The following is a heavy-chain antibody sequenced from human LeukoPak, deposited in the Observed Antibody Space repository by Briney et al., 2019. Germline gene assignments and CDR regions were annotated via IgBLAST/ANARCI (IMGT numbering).Heavy chain of an antibody. CDR3: ARGGYSYGYDFGYFDY. J-gene: IGHJ4*02. CDR2: ISWNSGSI. CDR1: GFTFDEYA. V-gene: IGHV3-9*01. Sequence: SLRLSCAASGFTFDEYAMHWVRQAPGKGLEWVSGISWNSGSIAYADSVKGRFTISRDNAKNTLYLQMNSLRAEDTAVYYCARGGYSYGYDFGYFDYWGQGTLVTVSS. D-gene: IGHD5-18*01.